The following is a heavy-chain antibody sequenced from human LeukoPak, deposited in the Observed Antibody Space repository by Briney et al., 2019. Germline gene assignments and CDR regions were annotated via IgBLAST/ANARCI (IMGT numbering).Heavy chain of an antibody. CDR1: GFTFSSYE. V-gene: IGHV3-48*03. D-gene: IGHD3-9*01. CDR3: AREGKRYRTLPNWFDP. J-gene: IGHJ5*02. CDR2: ISSSGSTI. Sequence: GGSLRLSCAASGFTFSSYEMNWVRQAPGKGLEWVSYISSSGSTIYYADSVKGRFTISRDNAKNSLYLQMNSLRAEDTAVYYCAREGKRYRTLPNWFDPWGQGTLVTVSS.